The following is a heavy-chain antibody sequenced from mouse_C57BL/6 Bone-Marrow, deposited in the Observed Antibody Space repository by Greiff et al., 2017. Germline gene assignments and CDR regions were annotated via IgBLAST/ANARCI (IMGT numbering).Heavy chain of an antibody. V-gene: IGHV14-3*01. CDR1: GFNIKNTS. Sequence: VQLQQSVAELVRPGASVKLSCTASGFNIKNTSMHWVKQRPEQGLEWIGRFDPANGNTKYAPKFQGKATITAATSSNTAYLQLSRLASEDTDICCCAYYYYGSRLYWYFDVRGTRNTGTVS. J-gene: IGHJ1*03. D-gene: IGHD1-1*01. CDR3: AYYYYGSRLYWYFDV. CDR2: FDPANGNT.